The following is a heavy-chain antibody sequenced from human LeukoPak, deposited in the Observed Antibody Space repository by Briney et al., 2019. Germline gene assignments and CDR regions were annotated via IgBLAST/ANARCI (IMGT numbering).Heavy chain of an antibody. CDR1: GGTFSSYT. D-gene: IGHD3-10*01. J-gene: IGHJ4*02. CDR3: ARGPFGSGSYLDY. Sequence: ASVKVSCKASGGTFSSYTISWVRQAPGQGLEWMGRIIPILGIANYAQKFQGRVSMTRSTPINTAYMELSSLRSEDTAVYYCARGPFGSGSYLDYWGQGTLVTVSS. V-gene: IGHV1-69*02. CDR2: IIPILGIA.